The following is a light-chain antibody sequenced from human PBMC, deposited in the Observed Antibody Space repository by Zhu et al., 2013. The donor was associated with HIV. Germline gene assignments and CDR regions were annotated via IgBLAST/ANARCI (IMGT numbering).Light chain of an antibody. CDR2: AAS. Sequence: DIQMTQSPSSLSASVRDRVSITCRASQNISRYLNWYEQKPGKAPKLLIYAASRLHTGVPSRFSGSGSGTEFTLTITGLQPDDFATYYCQQYSSYSVTFGGGTKVEIK. V-gene: IGKV1-39*01. CDR3: QQYSSYSVT. J-gene: IGKJ4*01. CDR1: QNISRY.